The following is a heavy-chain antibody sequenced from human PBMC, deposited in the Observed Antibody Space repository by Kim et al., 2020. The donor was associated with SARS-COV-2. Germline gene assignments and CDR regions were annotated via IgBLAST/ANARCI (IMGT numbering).Heavy chain of an antibody. J-gene: IGHJ3*02. V-gene: IGHV3-48*04. Sequence: GGSLRLSCAASGFTFSSYSMNWVRQAPGKGLEWISYIRYSGTVIYYADSVKGRFTISRDNAKNSLYLQMNSLRAEDTAVYYRARDSTGSESYDAFDIWG. CDR1: GFTFSSYS. D-gene: IGHD1-26*01. CDR2: IRYSGTVI. CDR3: ARDSTGSESYDAFDI.